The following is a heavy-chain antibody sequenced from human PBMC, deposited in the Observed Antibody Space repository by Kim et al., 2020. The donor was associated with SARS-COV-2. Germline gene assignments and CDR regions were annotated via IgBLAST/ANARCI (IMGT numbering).Heavy chain of an antibody. D-gene: IGHD6-13*01. Sequence: SLKSRVTISVDTSKNQFSLKLSSVTAADTAVYYCARVSLNRAAGRGGFDYWGQGTLVTVSS. V-gene: IGHV4-34*01. CDR3: ARVSLNRAAGRGGFDY. J-gene: IGHJ4*02.